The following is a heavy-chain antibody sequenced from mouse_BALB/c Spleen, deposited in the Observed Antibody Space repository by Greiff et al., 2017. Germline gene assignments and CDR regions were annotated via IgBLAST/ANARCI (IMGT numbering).Heavy chain of an antibody. CDR2: ILPGSSST. D-gene: IGHD1-1*01. Sequence: QVQLQQSGAELMKPGASVKISCKATGYTFSSYWIEWVKQRPGHGLEWIGEILPGSSSTNYNEKFKGKATFTADTSSNTAYMQLSSLTSEDSAVYYCARNPYSYYFDYWGQGTTLTVSS. V-gene: IGHV1-9*01. CDR3: ARNPYSYYFDY. J-gene: IGHJ2*01. CDR1: GYTFSSYW.